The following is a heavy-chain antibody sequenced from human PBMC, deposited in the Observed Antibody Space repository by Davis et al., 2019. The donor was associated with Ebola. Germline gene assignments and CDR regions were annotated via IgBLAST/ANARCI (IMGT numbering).Heavy chain of an antibody. CDR1: GGTFSNYT. Sequence: SVKVSCKASGGTFSNYTFHWVRQAPGQGLEWMGRVIPILGTADYAQRFQGRVTVTADTSTHTAYMELSRLRSDDTAMYYCTRGKWFDPWGQGTLVAVSS. CDR3: TRGKWFDP. CDR2: VIPILGTA. J-gene: IGHJ5*02. V-gene: IGHV1-69*08.